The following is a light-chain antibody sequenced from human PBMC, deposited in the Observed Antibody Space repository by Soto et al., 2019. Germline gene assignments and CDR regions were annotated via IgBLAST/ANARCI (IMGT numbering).Light chain of an antibody. CDR2: DAS. J-gene: IGKJ5*01. V-gene: IGKV3-11*01. Sequence: TLLPQAPATLSLSPGASATLSCRARQSVSTYLAWYQQKPGQAPRLLIYDASNRVTGIPARFRGSGSGTDFTLTISSLEPDDFAVYYCQQRSNWQITFGQGTRLAI. CDR1: QSVSTY. CDR3: QQRSNWQIT.